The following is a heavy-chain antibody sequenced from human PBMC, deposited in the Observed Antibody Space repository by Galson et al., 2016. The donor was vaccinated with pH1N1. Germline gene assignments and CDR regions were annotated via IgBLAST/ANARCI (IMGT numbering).Heavy chain of an antibody. CDR3: ARDRWRRGGNWFDP. V-gene: IGHV1-2*02. CDR2: INPDSGAT. J-gene: IGHJ5*02. D-gene: IGHD5-24*01. Sequence: SVKVSCKASGYPFTANYIHWVRQAPGQGLEWMGWINPDSGATNYAQKFQGRVTMTRDTSISTAYMELSRLTYDDTSIQYCARDRWRRGGNWFDPWGQGTLVTVSS. CDR1: GYPFTANY.